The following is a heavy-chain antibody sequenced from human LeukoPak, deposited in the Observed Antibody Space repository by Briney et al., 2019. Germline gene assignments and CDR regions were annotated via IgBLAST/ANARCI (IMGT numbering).Heavy chain of an antibody. Sequence: GASVKVSCKASGYTFTNFGITWVRQAPGQGLEWMGWITPYNGEAKYALTLQDRVTMTTDTSATTVYMELRSLRSDDTAIYYCARWGGSPPFDYWGQGTLVTVSS. J-gene: IGHJ4*02. CDR3: ARWGGSPPFDY. V-gene: IGHV1-18*01. CDR1: GYTFTNFG. D-gene: IGHD3-16*01. CDR2: ITPYNGEA.